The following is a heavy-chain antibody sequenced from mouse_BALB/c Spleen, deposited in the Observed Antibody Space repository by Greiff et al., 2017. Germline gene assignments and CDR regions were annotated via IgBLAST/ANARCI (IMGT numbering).Heavy chain of an antibody. D-gene: IGHD1-1*01. V-gene: IGHV1-5*01. Sequence: VQLQQSGTVLARPGASVKMSCKASGYSFTSYWMHWVKQRPGQGLEWIGAIYPGNSDTSYNQKFKGKAKLTAVTSASTAYMELSSLTNEDSAVYYCTRDGSSYDYAMDYWGQGTSVTVSS. CDR1: GYSFTSYW. J-gene: IGHJ4*01. CDR2: IYPGNSDT. CDR3: TRDGSSYDYAMDY.